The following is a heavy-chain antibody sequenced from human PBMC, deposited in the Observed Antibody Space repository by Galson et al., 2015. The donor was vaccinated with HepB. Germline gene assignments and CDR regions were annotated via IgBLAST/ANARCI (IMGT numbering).Heavy chain of an antibody. D-gene: IGHD2-15*01. CDR3: ARGGKCTDGHCYLIDY. Sequence: SLRLSCAASGFTFRTSAMHWVRQAPGKGLEGVSVLSYDGGERRYVDSVKGRFTISRDKSQNTLYLQMNSLKAEDTAVYYCARGGKCTDGHCYLIDYWGQGTLVIVSS. J-gene: IGHJ4*02. CDR1: GFTFRTSA. CDR2: LSYDGGER. V-gene: IGHV3-30*04.